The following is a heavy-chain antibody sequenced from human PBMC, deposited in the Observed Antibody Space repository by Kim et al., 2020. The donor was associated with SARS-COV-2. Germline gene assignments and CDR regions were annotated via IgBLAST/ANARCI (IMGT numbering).Heavy chain of an antibody. D-gene: IGHD3-10*01. CDR3: SRESRVDGSGIDY. CDR2: ISHDGGKK. V-gene: IGHV3-30-3*01. CDR1: GFTFNIYT. J-gene: IGHJ4*02. Sequence: GGSLRLSCVASGFTFNIYTMHWVRQAPGKGLEWVALISHDGGKKYYADSVKGRFTLSRDNSMNTLFLQMSSLRAGDTAGFYCSRESRVDGSGIDYWGKGALVTVSS.